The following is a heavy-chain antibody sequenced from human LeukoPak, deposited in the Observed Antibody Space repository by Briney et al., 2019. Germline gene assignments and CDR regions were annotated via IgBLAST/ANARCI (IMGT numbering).Heavy chain of an antibody. CDR3: ARVSGPGMNEYYHL. D-gene: IGHD3-10*01. CDR1: GITFSGAW. CDR2: INDDGSFR. V-gene: IGHV3-74*01. J-gene: IGHJ1*01. Sequence: GGSLRVSCAASGITFSGAWMHWGRQAPGKGLVWVSRINDDGSFRRYANSVKGRFTISRDNAKNTLFLQMDSLRDEDTAVYYCARVSGPGMNEYYHLWGQGTLVTVSS.